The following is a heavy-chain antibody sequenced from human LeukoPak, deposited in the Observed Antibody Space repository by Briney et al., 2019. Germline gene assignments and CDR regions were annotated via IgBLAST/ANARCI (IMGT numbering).Heavy chain of an antibody. CDR2: IYNTGSA. D-gene: IGHD2-2*01. CDR3: ASTHCASPSCYSYYYSGLDV. Sequence: PSETLSLTCAVSGGSISSGTHYWNWIRQHPGQGLEWTGHIYNTGSAYYNPSLMSRVSISIDTSENQFSLKLSSVTAADTAVYYCASTHCASPSCYSYYYSGLDVWGQGTTVIVSS. V-gene: IGHV4-31*11. J-gene: IGHJ6*02. CDR1: GGSISSGTHY.